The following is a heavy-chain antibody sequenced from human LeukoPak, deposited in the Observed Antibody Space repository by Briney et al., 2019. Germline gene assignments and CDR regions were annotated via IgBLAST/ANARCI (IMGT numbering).Heavy chain of an antibody. V-gene: IGHV1-18*01. CDR3: ARDTPQHLKRFDY. CDR2: INTYNGNT. CDR1: GYTLNKFG. Sequence: ASVKVSCKASGYTLNKFGMSWVRQAPGQGLESLEWINTYNGNTKLGEKFQGRVTMTTDTSTSTVYMELTSLRTDDTAVYFCARDTPQHLKRFDYWGQRTLITVSS. D-gene: IGHD6-13*01. J-gene: IGHJ4*02.